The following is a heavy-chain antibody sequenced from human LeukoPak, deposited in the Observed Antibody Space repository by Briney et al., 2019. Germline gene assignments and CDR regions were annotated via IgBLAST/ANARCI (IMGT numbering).Heavy chain of an antibody. V-gene: IGHV1-69*13. Sequence: SVKVSCKASGGTFSSYAISWVRQAPGQGLEWMGGIIPIFGTANYAQRFQGRVTITADESTSTAYMELSSLRSEDTAVYYCARGREMATSYPLDYWGQGTLDTVSS. CDR2: IIPIFGTA. CDR3: ARGREMATSYPLDY. J-gene: IGHJ4*02. D-gene: IGHD5-24*01. CDR1: GGTFSSYA.